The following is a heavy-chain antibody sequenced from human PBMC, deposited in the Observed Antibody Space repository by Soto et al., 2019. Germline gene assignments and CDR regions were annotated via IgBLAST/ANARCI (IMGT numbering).Heavy chain of an antibody. CDR2: IYYSGST. D-gene: IGHD5-12*01. Sequence: SETLSLTCIVSGGSISGSRYYWGWIRQPPGKGLEWIGSIYYSGSTYYNPSLNSRVTMYVDTSKNQFSLRLTSVTAADTAMYYCATGEGYNSHYSYGMDVWGQGTTVTVSS. V-gene: IGHV4-39*01. CDR3: ATGEGYNSHYSYGMDV. J-gene: IGHJ6*02. CDR1: GGSISGSRYY.